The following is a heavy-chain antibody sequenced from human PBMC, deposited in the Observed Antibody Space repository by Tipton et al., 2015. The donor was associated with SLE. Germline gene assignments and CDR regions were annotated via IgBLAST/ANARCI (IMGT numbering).Heavy chain of an antibody. D-gene: IGHD2-21*01. CDR3: GGGDWTRWGH. J-gene: IGHJ4*02. V-gene: IGHV4-4*07. Sequence: TLSLTCTVSGGSISIYYWSWFRQPAEKGLEWIGLMYTSGSTNYNPSLKSRVTMSVDTSTNQFSLKLISVTAADTAVYYCGGGDWTRWGHWGQGTLVTVSS. CDR2: MYTSGST. CDR1: GGSISIYY.